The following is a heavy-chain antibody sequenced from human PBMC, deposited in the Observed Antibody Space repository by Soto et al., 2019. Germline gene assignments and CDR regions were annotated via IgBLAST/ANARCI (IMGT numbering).Heavy chain of an antibody. D-gene: IGHD6-13*01. CDR2: ISGSGDST. J-gene: IGHJ6*02. CDR1: GFTFSSYA. CDR3: AIDRDVAAAGPTKCYGMDV. V-gene: IGHV3-23*01. Sequence: EVQLLESGGGLVQPGGSLRLSCAASGFTFSSYAMSWVRQAPGKGLEWVSVISGSGDSTYYADSVRGRFTISRDNSKNTLYLQMNSLRAEDTAVYYCAIDRDVAAAGPTKCYGMDVWGQGTTVTVSS.